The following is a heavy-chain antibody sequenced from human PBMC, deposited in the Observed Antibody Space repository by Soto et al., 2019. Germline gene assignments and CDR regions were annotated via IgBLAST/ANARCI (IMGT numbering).Heavy chain of an antibody. CDR3: ARVWFGELLYSFDY. D-gene: IGHD3-10*01. Sequence: GGSLRLSCAASGFTFSSYAMHWVRQAPGKGLEWVAVISYDGSNKYYADSVKGRFTISRDNSKNTLYLQMNSLRAEDTAVYYCARVWFGELLYSFDYWGQGTLVTVSS. J-gene: IGHJ4*02. CDR2: ISYDGSNK. CDR1: GFTFSSYA. V-gene: IGHV3-30-3*01.